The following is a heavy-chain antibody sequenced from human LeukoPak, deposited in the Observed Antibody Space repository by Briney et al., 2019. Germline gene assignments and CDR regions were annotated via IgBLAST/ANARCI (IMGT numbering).Heavy chain of an antibody. D-gene: IGHD5-24*01. Sequence: GGSLRLSCAASGFTFSSYATSWVRQAPGKGLEWVSAISGSGGSTYYADSVKGRFTISRDNSKNTLYLQMNSLRAEDTAVYYCAKDGDGYNSIAWGQGTLVTVSS. CDR1: GFTFSSYA. CDR2: ISGSGGST. CDR3: AKDGDGYNSIA. V-gene: IGHV3-23*01. J-gene: IGHJ5*02.